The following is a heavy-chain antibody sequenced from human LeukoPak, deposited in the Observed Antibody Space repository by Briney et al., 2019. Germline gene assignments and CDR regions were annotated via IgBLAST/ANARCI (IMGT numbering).Heavy chain of an antibody. V-gene: IGHV4-30-2*01. Sequence: SETLSLTCAVSGGSISSGGYSWSWIRQPPGKGLEWIGYIYHSGSTYYNPSLKSRVTISVDRSKNQFSLKLMSVTAADTAVYYCASGTSTYYELYFWGQGTLVTVSS. J-gene: IGHJ4*02. CDR3: ASGTSTYYELYF. CDR1: GGSISSGGYS. D-gene: IGHD3-3*01. CDR2: IYHSGST.